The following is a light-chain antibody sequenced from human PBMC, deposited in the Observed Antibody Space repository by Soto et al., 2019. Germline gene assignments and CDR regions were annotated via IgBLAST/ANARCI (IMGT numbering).Light chain of an antibody. CDR2: KAI. Sequence: DIQMTQSPSTLSASVGDRVTITCRTSQSISTWLAWYQQKPGKAPKLLIYKAINLQSGVPSRFSGSGYGTEFSLTISSLHPDDFATYYCQRYNDFQYIFGQGTRLEMK. CDR3: QRYNDFQYI. J-gene: IGKJ2*01. CDR1: QSISTW. V-gene: IGKV1-5*03.